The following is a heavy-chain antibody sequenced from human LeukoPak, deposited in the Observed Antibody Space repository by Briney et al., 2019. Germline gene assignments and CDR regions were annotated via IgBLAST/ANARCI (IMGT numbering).Heavy chain of an antibody. CDR1: GGTFSSYA. D-gene: IGHD2-2*02. J-gene: IGHJ6*03. CDR2: IIPIFGTA. CDR3: ARVNCSSTSCYTRQGSSYYYYYYMDV. Sequence: SVKVSCKASGGTFSSYAISWVRQAPGQGLEWMGGIIPIFGTANYAQKFQGRVTITADESTSTAYMELSSLRSEDTAVYYCARVNCSSTSCYTRQGSSYYYYYYMDVWGKGTTVTVSS. V-gene: IGHV1-69*13.